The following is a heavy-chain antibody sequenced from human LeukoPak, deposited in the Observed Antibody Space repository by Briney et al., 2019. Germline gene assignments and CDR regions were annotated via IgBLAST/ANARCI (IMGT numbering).Heavy chain of an antibody. CDR2: IYSGGST. V-gene: IGHV3-53*01. CDR1: GFTVSSNY. D-gene: IGHD3-3*01. J-gene: IGHJ4*02. Sequence: QPGGSLRLSCAASGFTVSSNYMSWVRQAPGKGLEWVSVIYSGGSTYYADSVKGRFTISRDNSKNTLYLQMNSLRAEDTAVYYCAREFSSRFYYFDYWGQGTLVTVSS. CDR3: AREFSSRFYYFDY.